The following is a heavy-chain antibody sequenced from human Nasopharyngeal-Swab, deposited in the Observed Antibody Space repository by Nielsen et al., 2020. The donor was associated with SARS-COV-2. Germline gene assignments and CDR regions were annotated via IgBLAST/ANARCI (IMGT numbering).Heavy chain of an antibody. D-gene: IGHD3-16*02. CDR2: ISSSSGTV. V-gene: IGHV3-48*02. CDR3: ARDVSSYNNWFDP. CDR1: GFSFDSYI. Sequence: GESLKISCAASGFSFDSYIMNWVRQAPGKGPEWLSYISSSSGTVYYANSVKGRFTISRDNAKNSLYLQMNSLRDEDTAVYYCARDVSSYNNWFDPWGQGTLVTVSS. J-gene: IGHJ5*02.